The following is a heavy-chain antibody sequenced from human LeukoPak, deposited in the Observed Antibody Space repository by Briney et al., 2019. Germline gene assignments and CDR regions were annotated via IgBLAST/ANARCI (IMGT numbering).Heavy chain of an antibody. Sequence: GGSLRLSCAASGFTFSSYWMHLVRQAPGKGLVWVSRINSDGSSTSYADSVKGRFTISRDNAKNTLYLQMNSLRAEDTAVYYCARAGDDGELWFDPWGQGTLVTVSS. V-gene: IGHV3-74*01. CDR2: INSDGSST. CDR3: ARAGDDGELWFDP. J-gene: IGHJ5*02. D-gene: IGHD4-17*01. CDR1: GFTFSSYW.